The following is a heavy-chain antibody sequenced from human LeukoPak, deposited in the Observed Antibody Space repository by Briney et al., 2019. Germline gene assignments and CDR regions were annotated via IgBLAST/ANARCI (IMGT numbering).Heavy chain of an antibody. V-gene: IGHV1-2*02. CDR3: ARDLRLAVSGTSGFDI. J-gene: IGHJ3*02. D-gene: IGHD6-19*01. Sequence: ASVKVSCKASGYIFTDYYMHWVRQAPGQGLEWMGWMNPNSGVTNYAQKFQVRVTMTGDTPISTAYMELSRLRSDDTAVYYCARDLRLAVSGTSGFDIWGQGTVVTVSS. CDR1: GYIFTDYY. CDR2: MNPNSGVT.